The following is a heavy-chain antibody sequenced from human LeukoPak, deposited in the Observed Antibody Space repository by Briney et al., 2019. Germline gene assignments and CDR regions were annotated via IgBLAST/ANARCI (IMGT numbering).Heavy chain of an antibody. J-gene: IGHJ4*02. D-gene: IGHD3-22*01. CDR2: ISGSGGST. CDR1: GFTFSSYA. V-gene: IGHV3-23*01. Sequence: PGGSLRLSCAASGFTFSSYAMSWVRQAPGKGLEWVSAISGSGGSTYYADSVKGRFTISRDNSKNTLYLQMNSLRAEDTAVYYCAKEGIGGWLVGLTPRSPLFDYWGQGTLVTVSS. CDR3: AKEGIGGWLVGLTPRSPLFDY.